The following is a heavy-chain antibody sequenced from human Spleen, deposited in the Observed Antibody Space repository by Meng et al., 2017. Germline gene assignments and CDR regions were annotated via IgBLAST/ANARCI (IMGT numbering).Heavy chain of an antibody. CDR3: ARESSVAGDFDY. J-gene: IGHJ4*02. Sequence: GESLKISCAASGFTFSSYWMHWVRQAPGKGLVWVSRTNSDGSSRIYADSVKGRFTISRDNAKNTLYLQMNSLRAEDTAVYYCARESSVAGDFDYWGQGTLVTVSS. D-gene: IGHD6-19*01. CDR2: TNSDGSSR. V-gene: IGHV3-74*01. CDR1: GFTFSSYW.